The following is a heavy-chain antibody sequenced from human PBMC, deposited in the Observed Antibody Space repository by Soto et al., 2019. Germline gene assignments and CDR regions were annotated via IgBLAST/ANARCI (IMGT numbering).Heavy chain of an antibody. CDR2: IYYSGST. CDR1: GGSISSGDYY. Sequence: SPTLSLTCTVSGGSISSGDYYWSWIRQPPGKGLEWIGYIYYSGSTYYNPSLKSRVTISVDTSKNQFSLKLSSVTAADTAVYYCARASYSGYGSFEYYFDYWGQGTLVTVSS. V-gene: IGHV4-30-4*01. J-gene: IGHJ4*02. CDR3: ARASYSGYGSFEYYFDY. D-gene: IGHD5-12*01.